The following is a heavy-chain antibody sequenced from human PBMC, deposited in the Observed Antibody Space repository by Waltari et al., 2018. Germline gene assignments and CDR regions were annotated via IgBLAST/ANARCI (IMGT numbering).Heavy chain of an antibody. CDR3: ARLPTKYYDSLGWGFFDQ. J-gene: IGHJ4*02. CDR1: VDFLSNDH. Sequence: HVQLQESGPGLVKPSETLSLTCTVSVDFLSNDHLTWIRQAPGKGLEWIAYLRNSGGTKCTPSLESRVTVSVDTSKKQFSLRLTSVTAADTAVYYCARLPTKYYDSLGWGFFDQWGQGILVTVSS. D-gene: IGHD3-22*01. V-gene: IGHV4-59*08. CDR2: LRNSGGT.